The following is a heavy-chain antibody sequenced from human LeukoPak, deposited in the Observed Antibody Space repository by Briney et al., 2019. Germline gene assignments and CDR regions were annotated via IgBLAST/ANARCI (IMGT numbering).Heavy chain of an antibody. CDR2: INTSGST. V-gene: IGHV4-4*07. Sequence: SETLSLTCTVSGASIRSYYWSWIRQPAGKGLEWIGRINTSGSTSYNPSLKSRVTMSVDTSKNQFSLKLSPVTAADTAVYYCARGGPASDYWGQGTLVTVSA. D-gene: IGHD2-2*01. CDR1: GASIRSYY. J-gene: IGHJ4*02. CDR3: ARGGPASDY.